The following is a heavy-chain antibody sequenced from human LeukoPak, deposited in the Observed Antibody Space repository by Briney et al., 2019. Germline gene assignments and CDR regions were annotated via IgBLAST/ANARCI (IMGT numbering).Heavy chain of an antibody. CDR3: ARVRKGYCSSTSCTLFDY. J-gene: IGHJ4*02. CDR1: GFTFSSYS. V-gene: IGHV3-74*01. Sequence: GGSLRLSCAASGFTFSSYSMNWVRQAPGKGLVWVSRINSDGSSTSYADSVKGRFTISRDNAKNTLYLQMNSLRAEVTAVYYCARVRKGYCSSTSCTLFDYWGQGTLVTVSS. D-gene: IGHD2-2*01. CDR2: INSDGSST.